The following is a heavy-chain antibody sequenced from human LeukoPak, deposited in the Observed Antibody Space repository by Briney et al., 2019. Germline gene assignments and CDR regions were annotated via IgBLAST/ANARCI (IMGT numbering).Heavy chain of an antibody. D-gene: IGHD6-19*01. V-gene: IGHV4-59*01. CDR1: GGSISSYY. CDR2: IYYSGST. CDR3: AREYSSGWYFDY. Sequence: SETLSLTCTVSGGSISSYYWSWIRQPPGKGLEWIGYIYYSGSTSYNPSLKSRVTISLDMSKNQFSLKLSSVTAADTAVYYCAREYSSGWYFDYWGQGTLVTVSS. J-gene: IGHJ4*02.